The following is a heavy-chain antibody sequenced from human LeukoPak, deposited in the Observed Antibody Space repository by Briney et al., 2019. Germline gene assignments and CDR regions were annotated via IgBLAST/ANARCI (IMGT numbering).Heavy chain of an antibody. D-gene: IGHD3-10*01. Sequence: ASVKVSCKASGYTFTSYAMHWVRQAPGQRLEWMGWINAGNGNTKYSQEFQGRVTITRDTSASTAYMELSSLRSEDMAVYYCARDEGYYGSGSYYSYYFDYWGQGTLVTVSS. V-gene: IGHV1-3*03. CDR2: INAGNGNT. CDR3: ARDEGYYGSGSYYSYYFDY. J-gene: IGHJ4*02. CDR1: GYTFTSYA.